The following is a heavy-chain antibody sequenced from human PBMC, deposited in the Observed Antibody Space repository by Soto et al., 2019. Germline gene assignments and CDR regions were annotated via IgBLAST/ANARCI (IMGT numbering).Heavy chain of an antibody. D-gene: IGHD3-3*01. CDR2: ISYDGSNK. J-gene: IGHJ4*02. CDR3: VGNYAFWTEGHRPDY. V-gene: IGHV3-30-3*01. Sequence: GGSLRLSCAASGFTFSSYAMHWVRQAPGKGLEWVAVISYDGSNKYYADSVKGRFTISRDNSKNTLCLQMNSLRAEDTAVYYCVGNYAFWTEGHRPDYWGQGTLVTVSS. CDR1: GFTFSSYA.